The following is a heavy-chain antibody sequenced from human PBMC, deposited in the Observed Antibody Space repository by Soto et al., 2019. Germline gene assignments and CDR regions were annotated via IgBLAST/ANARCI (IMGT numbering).Heavy chain of an antibody. CDR1: GYPVTAYY. J-gene: IGHJ3*02. Sequence: QLHLVQSGAVVKKPGASVTVSCSASGYPVTAYYMHWVRQAPGRGLEWMGGINPATGAAKYTQTIQGRVTMTRATSTSTVFMELSGLASEDTAVFYCARGGGVGVAGSAAFDMWGQGTLVTVSS. CDR3: ARGGGVGVAGSAAFDM. V-gene: IGHV1-2*02. D-gene: IGHD3-3*01. CDR2: INPATGAA.